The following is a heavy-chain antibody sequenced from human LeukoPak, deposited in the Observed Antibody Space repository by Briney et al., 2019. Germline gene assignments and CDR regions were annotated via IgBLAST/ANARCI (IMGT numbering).Heavy chain of an antibody. V-gene: IGHV3-21*01. CDR3: ARVHDSSGYYYGY. J-gene: IGHJ4*02. CDR1: GFTFSSYS. Sequence: GGSLRLSCAASGFTFSSYSMNWVRQAPGKGLEWVSSISSSSGYIYYADSVKGRFTISRDNAKNSLYLQMNSLRAEDTAVYYCARVHDSSGYYYGYWGQGTLVTVSS. CDR2: ISSSSGYI. D-gene: IGHD3-22*01.